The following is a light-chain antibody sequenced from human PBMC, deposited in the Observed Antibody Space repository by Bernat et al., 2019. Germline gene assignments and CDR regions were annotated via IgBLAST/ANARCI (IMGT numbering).Light chain of an antibody. CDR3: PKYNSAPWT. Sequence: DIQMTQSPPSLSASVGDRVTITCRASRDISNYLVWYQQRPGKVPKLLIYGASTLQSGVPSRFSGSGSGTDFTLTINTLQPEDVATYYCPKYNSAPWTFGQGTKVELK. V-gene: IGKV1-27*01. J-gene: IGKJ1*01. CDR1: RDISNY. CDR2: GAS.